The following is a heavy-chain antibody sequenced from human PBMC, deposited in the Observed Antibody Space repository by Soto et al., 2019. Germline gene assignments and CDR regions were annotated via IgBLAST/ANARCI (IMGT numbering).Heavy chain of an antibody. V-gene: IGHV3-72*01. CDR3: ARDTGGSYDY. CDR1: GFTFSDYY. Sequence: EVQLVQSGGGLVQPGGSLRLSCAASGFTFSDYYMDWVRQVPEKGLEWLGRSRNKANSYNTEYAPSVKGRFSISRDDSKDSMYLQMNSLKSEDSAVYYCARDTGGSYDYWGQGALVNVP. D-gene: IGHD3-16*01. J-gene: IGHJ4*02. CDR2: SRNKANSYNT.